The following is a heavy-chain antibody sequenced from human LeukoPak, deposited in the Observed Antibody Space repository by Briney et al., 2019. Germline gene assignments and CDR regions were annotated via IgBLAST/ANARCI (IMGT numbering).Heavy chain of an antibody. CDR3: ARYSGSQGLFDY. CDR2: IYYSGST. D-gene: IGHD1-26*01. V-gene: IGHV4-39*07. CDR1: GGSISSSSYY. J-gene: IGHJ4*02. Sequence: PSETLSLTCTVSGGSISSSSYYWGWIRQPPGKGLEWIGSIYYSGSTYYNPSLKSRVTISVDTSKNQFSLKLSSVTASDTAMYYCARYSGSQGLFDYWGQGTLVTVSS.